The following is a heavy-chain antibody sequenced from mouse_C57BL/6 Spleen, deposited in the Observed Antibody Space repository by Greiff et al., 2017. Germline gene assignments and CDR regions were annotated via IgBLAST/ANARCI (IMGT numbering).Heavy chain of an antibody. CDR2: IHPNNGGT. Sequence: EVKLVESGPELVKPGASVKIPCKASGYTFTDYNMDWVKQSHGKSLEWIGDIHPNNGGTIYNQKFKGKATLTVDKSSSTAYMELRSLTSEDTAVYYCARVPYGSNWYFDVWGTGTTVTVSS. V-gene: IGHV1-18*01. CDR3: ARVPYGSNWYFDV. D-gene: IGHD1-1*01. CDR1: GYTFTDYN. J-gene: IGHJ1*03.